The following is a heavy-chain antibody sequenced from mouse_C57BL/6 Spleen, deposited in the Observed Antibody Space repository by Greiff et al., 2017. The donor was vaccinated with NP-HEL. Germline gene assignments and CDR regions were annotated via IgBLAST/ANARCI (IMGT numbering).Heavy chain of an antibody. D-gene: IGHD1-1*01. CDR1: GYSFTSGYY. Sequence: EVKLQESGPGLVKPSQSLSLSCSVTGYSFTSGYYWNWIRQFPGNKLEWMDYITYDGSTNYNPSLKNRISITRDTSKSPFYLQLSSVTTEDTATYYCARRDYYGSSFDYWGQGTTLTVSS. J-gene: IGHJ2*01. CDR2: ITYDGST. CDR3: ARRDYYGSSFDY. V-gene: IGHV3-6*01.